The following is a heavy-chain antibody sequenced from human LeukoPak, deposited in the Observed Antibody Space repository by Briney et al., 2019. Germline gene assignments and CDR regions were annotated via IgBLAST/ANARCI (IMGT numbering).Heavy chain of an antibody. Sequence: GGSLRLSCAASGFTFSNYWMSWVRQAPGKGLEWVANIKFDGSEKFYVDSVKGRFTISRDNAKNSLYLQMSSLRAEDTAVYYCARDGRIAAAGTGYWGQGTLVTVSS. D-gene: IGHD6-13*01. V-gene: IGHV3-7*01. CDR1: GFTFSNYW. CDR2: IKFDGSEK. J-gene: IGHJ4*02. CDR3: ARDGRIAAAGTGY.